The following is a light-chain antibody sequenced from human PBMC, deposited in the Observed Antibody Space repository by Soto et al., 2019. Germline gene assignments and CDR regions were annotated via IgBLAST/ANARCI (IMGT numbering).Light chain of an antibody. V-gene: IGKV3-15*01. J-gene: IGKJ1*01. CDR3: QQYKNWPTWT. CDR1: QSVSSN. CDR2: GAS. Sequence: EIVMTQSPATLSVSPGERATISCRASQSVSSNLAWYQQKPGQAHRLLIYGASTRATGIPARFSGSGSGTEFTLTISSLQSEDFAVYYCQQYKNWPTWTFGQGTKVDIK.